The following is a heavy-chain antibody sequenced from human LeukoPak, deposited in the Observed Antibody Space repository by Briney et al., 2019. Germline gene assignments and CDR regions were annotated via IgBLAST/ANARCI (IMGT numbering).Heavy chain of an antibody. CDR3: AKEFCVGDCYEDAFDI. Sequence: PGGSLRLSCAASGFTFSRYGMHWVRQAPGKGLEWVAVISYDERNKYYADSVKGRFTISRDNSKNTLYLQMDSLRAEDTAVYYCAKEFCVGDCYEDAFDIWGQGTMVTVSS. CDR2: ISYDERNK. V-gene: IGHV3-30*18. D-gene: IGHD2-21*02. CDR1: GFTFSRYG. J-gene: IGHJ3*02.